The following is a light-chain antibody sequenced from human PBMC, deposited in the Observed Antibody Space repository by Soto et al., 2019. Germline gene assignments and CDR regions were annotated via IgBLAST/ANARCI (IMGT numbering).Light chain of an antibody. CDR3: FSYAGDSVYV. CDR1: NSDVGSYNL. J-gene: IGLJ1*01. CDR2: DVT. Sequence: QSVLTQPASVSGSPRQSITISCTGTNSDVGSYNLVSWFQQHPGKAPKLVIYDVTKRPSGVSDRFSVSKSGNTASLTISGLQAEDEADYYCFSYAGDSVYVFGTGTKVTVL. V-gene: IGLV2-23*02.